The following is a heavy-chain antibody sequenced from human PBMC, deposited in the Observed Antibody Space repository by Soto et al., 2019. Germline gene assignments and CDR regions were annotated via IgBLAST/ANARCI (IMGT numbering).Heavy chain of an antibody. V-gene: IGHV4-59*01. D-gene: IGHD3-22*01. CDR3: AKSHYDSSGYYIIDH. CDR1: GGSISGRC. Sequence: SETLSLTCTVSGGSISGRCWSWVRQSPGRGLEWIGYFCYTGSTNYNPSLKSRVTISVDRSKTQCSLRLTSVTAADTAVYYCAKSHYDSSGYYIIDHWGQGTLVTVSS. J-gene: IGHJ5*02. CDR2: FCYTGST.